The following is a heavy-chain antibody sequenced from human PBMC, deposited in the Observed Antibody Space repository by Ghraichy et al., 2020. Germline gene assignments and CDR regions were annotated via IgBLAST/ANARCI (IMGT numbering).Heavy chain of an antibody. J-gene: IGHJ4*02. CDR1: GGSISSYY. D-gene: IGHD3-10*01. Sequence: SETLSLTCTVSGGSISSYYWSWIRQPAGKGLEWIGRIYTSGSTNYNPSLKSRVTMSVDTSKNQFSLKLSSVTAADTAVYYCARDHYYGSGSYLSFDYWGQGTLVTVSS. V-gene: IGHV4-4*07. CDR3: ARDHYYGSGSYLSFDY. CDR2: IYTSGST.